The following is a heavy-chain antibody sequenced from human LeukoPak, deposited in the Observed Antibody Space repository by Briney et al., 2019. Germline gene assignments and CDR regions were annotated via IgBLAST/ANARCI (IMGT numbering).Heavy chain of an antibody. V-gene: IGHV4-59*08. D-gene: IGHD3-22*01. CDR1: GGSISSYY. CDR3: AGLSSGYYSYLDY. J-gene: IGHJ4*02. Sequence: SETLSLTCTVSGGSISSYYWSWIRHPPGKGLEWIGYIYYSGSTNYNPSLKSRVTISVDASKNQFSLKLSSVTAADTAVYYCAGLSSGYYSYLDYWGQGTLVTVSS. CDR2: IYYSGST.